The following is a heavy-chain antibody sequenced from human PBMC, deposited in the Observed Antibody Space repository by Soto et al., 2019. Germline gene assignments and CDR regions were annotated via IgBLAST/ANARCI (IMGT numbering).Heavy chain of an antibody. D-gene: IGHD3-3*01. CDR1: GYTFTSYG. J-gene: IGHJ4*02. CDR3: ARESVTIFRVVPSADY. Sequence: GASVKVSCKASGYTFTSYGISWVRQAPGQGLEWMGWISAYNGNTNYAQKLQGRVTMTTDTSTSTAYMELRSLRSDDTAVYYCARESVTIFRVVPSADYWGQGILVTVSS. CDR2: ISAYNGNT. V-gene: IGHV1-18*01.